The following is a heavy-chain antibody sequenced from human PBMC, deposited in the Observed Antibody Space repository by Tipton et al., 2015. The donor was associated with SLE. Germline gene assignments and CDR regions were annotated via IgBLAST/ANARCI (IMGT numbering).Heavy chain of an antibody. CDR2: IYPGDSDT. J-gene: IGHJ4*02. CDR3: ARVGEGSGQYFDY. CDR1: GYTFTNYW. Sequence: VQLVQSGAEVKEPGESLKISCKGSGYTFTNYWIGWVRQMPGKGLEWMGIIYPGDSDTKYSPSFQGQVTISADKSISTAYLQWSSLKASDTAMYYCARVGEGSGQYFDYCGQGTLVTVSS. V-gene: IGHV5-51*01. D-gene: IGHD3-16*01.